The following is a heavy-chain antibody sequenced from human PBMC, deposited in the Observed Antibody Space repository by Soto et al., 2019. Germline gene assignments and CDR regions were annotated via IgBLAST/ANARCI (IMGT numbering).Heavy chain of an antibody. Sequence: SATLALTCAVYGGSFGGYYWSWIRQPPGKRLEWIGEINHSGSTNYNPSLKSRVTISVDTSKNQFSLKLSSVTAADTAVYYCARVSRGGSGSYPHYYYYYGMDVWGQGTTVTVSS. J-gene: IGHJ6*02. CDR1: GGSFGGYY. CDR3: ARVSRGGSGSYPHYYYYYGMDV. V-gene: IGHV4-34*01. CDR2: INHSGST. D-gene: IGHD3-10*01.